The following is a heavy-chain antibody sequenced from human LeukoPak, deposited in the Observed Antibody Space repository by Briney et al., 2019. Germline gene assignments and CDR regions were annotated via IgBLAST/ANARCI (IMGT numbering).Heavy chain of an antibody. CDR2: IRYDGTNK. D-gene: IGHD6-6*01. CDR3: AAGGSSSNYYYYMDV. Sequence: GGPPSLSCALSALTLKRYGVLCAPGAPGGGVECVTFIRYDGTNKYYADFVKGRFTISRDNSKNTLYLHMNSLRAEDAAVYYWAAGGSSSNYYYYMDVWGKGTTVTVSS. CDR1: ALTLKRYG. V-gene: IGHV3-30*02. J-gene: IGHJ6*03.